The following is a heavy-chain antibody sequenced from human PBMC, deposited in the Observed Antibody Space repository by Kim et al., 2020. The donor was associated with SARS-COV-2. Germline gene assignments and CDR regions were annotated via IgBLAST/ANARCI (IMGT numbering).Heavy chain of an antibody. CDR1: GLTFSSYA. V-gene: IGHV3-23*01. J-gene: IGHJ6*02. Sequence: GGSLRLSCAASGLTFSSYAMSWVRQAPGKGLEWVSVISGGGHTTYHADSVRGRFTISRDNFKNTLYLQMTSLRAEDTAVYYCAKGGNGYCSSISCRYYYYGMDVWGQGTTVTVS. D-gene: IGHD2-2*03. CDR2: ISGGGHTT. CDR3: AKGGNGYCSSISCRYYYYGMDV.